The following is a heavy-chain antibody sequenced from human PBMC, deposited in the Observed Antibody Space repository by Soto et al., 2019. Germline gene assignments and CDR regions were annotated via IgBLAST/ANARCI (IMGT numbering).Heavy chain of an antibody. J-gene: IGHJ3*01. CDR2: INPSGGTA. CDR3: ARDPSEGSYYGSAIED. V-gene: IGHV1-46*01. Sequence: QVQLVQSGAEVKKPGASVKVSCKASGYIFTKYYIHWVRQAPGRGLEWMAVINPSGGTATYAKKYQDRVTLTMDTSTSTVYMELSRLRSDDTGVYYCARDPSEGSYYGSAIEDWGQGTMVTVS. D-gene: IGHD1-26*01. CDR1: GYIFTKYY.